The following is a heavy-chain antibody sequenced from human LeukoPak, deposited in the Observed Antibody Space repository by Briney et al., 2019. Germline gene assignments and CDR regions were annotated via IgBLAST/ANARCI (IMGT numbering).Heavy chain of an antibody. J-gene: IGHJ3*02. Sequence: SETLSLTCTVSGDSISRYYWNWIRQPPGKGLEWIGYIYYSGSTDYNPSLKSRVTLSLDTSKKQLSLKLTSVTAADTAVYYCARDPRTVPAAAGSFHIWGQGTLVIVSP. D-gene: IGHD6-13*01. CDR2: IYYSGST. CDR1: GDSISRYY. V-gene: IGHV4-59*12. CDR3: ARDPRTVPAAAGSFHI.